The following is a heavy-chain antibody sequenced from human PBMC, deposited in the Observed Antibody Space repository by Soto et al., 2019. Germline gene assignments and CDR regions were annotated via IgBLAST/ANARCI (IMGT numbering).Heavy chain of an antibody. Sequence: GGSLRLSCAASGFTFSSYGMHWVRQAPGKGLEWVAVISYDGSNKYYAGSVKGRFTISRDNSKNTLYLQMNSLRAEDTAVYYCAKDSTYYDFWSGYRLGHYYYGMDVWGQGTTVTVSS. CDR1: GFTFSSYG. D-gene: IGHD3-3*01. V-gene: IGHV3-30*18. J-gene: IGHJ6*02. CDR3: AKDSTYYDFWSGYRLGHYYYGMDV. CDR2: ISYDGSNK.